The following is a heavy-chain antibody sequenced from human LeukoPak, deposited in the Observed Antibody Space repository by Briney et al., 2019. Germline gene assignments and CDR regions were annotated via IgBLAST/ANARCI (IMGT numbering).Heavy chain of an antibody. CDR3: ARDGEYRPFGY. J-gene: IGHJ4*02. CDR2: IYYSGST. CDR1: GGSISSYY. V-gene: IGHV4-59*01. D-gene: IGHD4-17*01. Sequence: PSETLSLTCTVSGGSISSYYWSWIRQPPGKGLEWIGYIYYSGSTNYNPSLKSRVTISVDTSKNQFSLKLSSVTAADTAVYYCARDGEYRPFGYWGQGTLVTVSS.